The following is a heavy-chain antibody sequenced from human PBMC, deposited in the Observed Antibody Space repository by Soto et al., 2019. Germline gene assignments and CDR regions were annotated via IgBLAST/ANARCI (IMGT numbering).Heavy chain of an antibody. V-gene: IGHV3-53*01. J-gene: IGHJ4*02. CDR1: EFTVTNNE. D-gene: IGHD2-2*01. CDR3: ALRRVAYADF. Sequence: GSVRISCAASEFTVTNNEMSWVRQAPGKGLEWVSILYSGVNTYYADSVEGRFTISRDGSKNTLYLHMNSLRAEDTAVYYCALRRVAYADFWGQGTRVTVSS. CDR2: LYSGVNT.